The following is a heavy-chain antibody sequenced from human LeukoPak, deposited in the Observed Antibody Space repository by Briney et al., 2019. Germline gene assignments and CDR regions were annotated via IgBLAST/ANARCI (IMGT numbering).Heavy chain of an antibody. D-gene: IGHD3-22*01. J-gene: IGHJ6*03. V-gene: IGHV4-34*01. CDR3: ARQGRYYDSSGYPTPYYYYMDV. CDR1: GGSFSGYY. Sequence: SSETLSLTCAVYGGSFSGYYWSWIRQPPGKGLEWIGEINHSGSTNYNPSLKSRVTISVDTSKNQFSLKLSSVTAADTAVYYCARQGRYYDSSGYPTPYYYYMDVWGKGTTVTVSS. CDR2: INHSGST.